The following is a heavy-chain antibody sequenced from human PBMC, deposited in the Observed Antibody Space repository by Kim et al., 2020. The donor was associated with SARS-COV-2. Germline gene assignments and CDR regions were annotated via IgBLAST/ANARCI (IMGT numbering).Heavy chain of an antibody. Sequence: GGSLRLSCAASGFIFSNYGMHWVRQAPGKGLEWVAVISYDGTKKDYANCVKGRFTISRDNYKNTLYLQMNSLRAEDTAVYYCARISDGSGIYSRFYYYAMDVWGQGTTVTVSS. CDR2: ISYDGTKK. D-gene: IGHD3-10*01. J-gene: IGHJ6*02. CDR3: ARISDGSGIYSRFYYYAMDV. CDR1: GFIFSNYG. V-gene: IGHV3-33*05.